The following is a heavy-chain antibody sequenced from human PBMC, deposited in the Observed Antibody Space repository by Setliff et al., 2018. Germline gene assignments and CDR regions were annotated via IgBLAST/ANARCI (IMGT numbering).Heavy chain of an antibody. CDR3: ARDGYSYGYYYYMDV. V-gene: IGHV4-34*01. J-gene: IGHJ6*03. CDR1: GGSFSGYY. Sequence: ETLSLTCAVYGGSFSGYYWSWIRQPPGKGLEWIGEINHSGSTNYNPSLKSRVTISVDTSKNQFSLKLSSVTAADTAVYYCARDGYSYGYYYYMDVWGKGTTVTVSS. CDR2: INHSGST. D-gene: IGHD5-18*01.